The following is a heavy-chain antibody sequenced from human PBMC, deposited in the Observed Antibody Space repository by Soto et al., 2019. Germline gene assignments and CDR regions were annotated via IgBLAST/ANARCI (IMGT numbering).Heavy chain of an antibody. CDR2: INVGNGNT. J-gene: IGHJ3*02. D-gene: IGHD3-16*02. CDR1: GYTFISYA. V-gene: IGHV1-3*01. Sequence: ASVKVSCKASGYTFISYAMHWVRRAPGQRLEWMGWINVGNGNTKYSQKFQGRVTITRDTSASTAYMELSSLRSEDTAVYYCARDLNDSDYDYVWGSYRPDTFDIWGQGTMVTVSS. CDR3: ARDLNDSDYDYVWGSYRPDTFDI.